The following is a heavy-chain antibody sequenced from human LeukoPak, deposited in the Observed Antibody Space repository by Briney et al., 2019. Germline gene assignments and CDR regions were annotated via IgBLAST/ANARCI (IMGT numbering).Heavy chain of an antibody. D-gene: IGHD3-22*01. CDR3: ARGGGYYDSSLSWFDS. V-gene: IGHV3-30-3*01. CDR2: ISYDGSNK. CDR1: GFTFSSYA. Sequence: GGSLRLSCAASGFTFSSYAMHWVRQAPGKGLEWVAVISYDGSNKYYADSVKGRFTISRDSAKNSLYLQMNSLRAEDTAVYYCARGGGYYDSSLSWFDSWGQGTLVTVSS. J-gene: IGHJ5*01.